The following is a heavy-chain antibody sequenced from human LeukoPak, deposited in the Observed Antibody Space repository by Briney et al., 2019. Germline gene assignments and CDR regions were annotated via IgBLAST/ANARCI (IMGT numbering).Heavy chain of an antibody. CDR3: ARPPTTAVDY. Sequence: PGGSLRLSCAASGFTFSSYAMHWVRQAPGKGLEWVAVISYDGSDKYYADSVKGRFTISRDNSKNMLYLQMNSLRAEDTAVYYCARPPTTAVDYWGQGTLVTVSS. CDR2: ISYDGSDK. J-gene: IGHJ4*02. CDR1: GFTFSSYA. D-gene: IGHD4-23*01. V-gene: IGHV3-30-3*01.